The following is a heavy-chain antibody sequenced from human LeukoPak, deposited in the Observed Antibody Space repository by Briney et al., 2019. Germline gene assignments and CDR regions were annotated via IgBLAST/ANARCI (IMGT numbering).Heavy chain of an antibody. J-gene: IGHJ6*03. CDR3: ARGLYSSGWYASVYYYYYMDV. CDR1: GYTFTSYD. V-gene: IGHV1-8*01. D-gene: IGHD6-19*01. CDR2: MNPNSGNT. Sequence: ASVKVSCKASGYTFTSYDINWVRQATGQGLEWMGWMNPNSGNTGYAQKFRGRATMTRNTSISTAYMELSSLRSEDTAVYYCARGLYSSGWYASVYYYYYMDVWGKGTTVTISS.